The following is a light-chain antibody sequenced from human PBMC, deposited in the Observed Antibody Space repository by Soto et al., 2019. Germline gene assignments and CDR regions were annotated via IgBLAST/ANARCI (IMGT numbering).Light chain of an antibody. CDR1: SSDVGGYNY. CDR3: SSYTTSNTRQIV. V-gene: IGLV2-14*03. CDR2: DVS. J-gene: IGLJ1*01. Sequence: QSALTQPASVSGSPGQSITISCTGTSSDVGGYNYVPWYQHHPGKAPKLMIFDVSNRPSGVSNRFSGSKSGNTASLTISGVQPDDEADYYCSSYTTSNTRQIVFGTGTKLTVL.